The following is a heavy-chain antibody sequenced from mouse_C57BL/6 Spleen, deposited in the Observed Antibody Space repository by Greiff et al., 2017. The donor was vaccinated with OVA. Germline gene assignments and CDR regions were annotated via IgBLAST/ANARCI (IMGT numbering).Heavy chain of an antibody. J-gene: IGHJ3*01. CDR1: GYTFTDYE. CDR3: TRKDYDGSPFAY. V-gene: IGHV1-15*01. Sequence: VQLQQSGAELVRPGASVTLSCKASGYTFTDYEMNWVKQTPVHGLEWIGAIDPETGGTAYNQKFKGKARLTADKSSSTAYMELRSLTSEDSAVYYCTRKDYDGSPFAYWGQGTLVTVSA. CDR2: IDPETGGT. D-gene: IGHD2-4*01.